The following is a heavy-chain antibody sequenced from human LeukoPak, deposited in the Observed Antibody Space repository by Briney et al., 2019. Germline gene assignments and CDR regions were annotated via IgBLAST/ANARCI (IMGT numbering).Heavy chain of an antibody. V-gene: IGHV3-9*01. CDR1: GFTFDDYA. Sequence: PGRSLRLSCAASGFTFDDYAMHWVRQAPGKGLEWVSGISWNSGSIGYADSVKGRFTISRDNAKNSLYLQMNSLRAEDTALYYCAKDKYSSSLYYFDYWGQGTPVTVSS. CDR2: ISWNSGSI. CDR3: AKDKYSSSLYYFDY. J-gene: IGHJ4*02. D-gene: IGHD6-13*01.